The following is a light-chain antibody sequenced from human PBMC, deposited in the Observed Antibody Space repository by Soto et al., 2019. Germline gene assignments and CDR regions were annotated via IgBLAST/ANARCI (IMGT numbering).Light chain of an antibody. Sequence: DIVMTQSPLSLPVTPGEPAFISCRSSQSLLNSNGYNYLDWYLQKPGQSPQLLIYLGSTRASGVXDXSSGSGSGTDFTLKITRVEAEDVGTYYCMQALQAPRTFGQGTKVEIK. CDR1: QSLLNSNGYNY. CDR2: LGS. J-gene: IGKJ1*01. CDR3: MQALQAPRT. V-gene: IGKV2-28*01.